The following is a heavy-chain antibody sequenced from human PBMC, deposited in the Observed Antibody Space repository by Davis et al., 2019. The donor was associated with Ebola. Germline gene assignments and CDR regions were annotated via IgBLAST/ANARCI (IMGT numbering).Heavy chain of an antibody. D-gene: IGHD1-1*01. CDR2: IFSGGKI. Sequence: PGGSLRLSCAASGFTFSSYWMSWVRQAPGKGLEWVSSIFSGGKIFYADSVKGRFSISRDTSKNMLYLQMSSLRVEDTGVYYCADVETGSAYWGQGTLVTVSS. CDR1: GFTFSSYW. V-gene: IGHV3-66*01. CDR3: ADVETGSAY. J-gene: IGHJ4*02.